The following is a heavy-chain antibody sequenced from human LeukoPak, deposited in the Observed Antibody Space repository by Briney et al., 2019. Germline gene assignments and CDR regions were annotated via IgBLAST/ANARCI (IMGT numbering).Heavy chain of an antibody. CDR2: ISGSGGST. Sequence: GGSLRLSCAASGFTFSSYGMSWVRRAPGKGLEWVSAISGSGGSTYYADSVKGRFTISRDNSKNTLYLQMNSLRAEDTAVYYCAIGDVVVPAATTYYFDYWGQGTLVTVSS. V-gene: IGHV3-23*01. CDR3: AIGDVVVPAATTYYFDY. D-gene: IGHD2-2*01. J-gene: IGHJ4*02. CDR1: GFTFSSYG.